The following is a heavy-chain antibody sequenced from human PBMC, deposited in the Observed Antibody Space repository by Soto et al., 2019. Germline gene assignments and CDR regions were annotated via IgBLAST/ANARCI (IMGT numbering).Heavy chain of an antibody. D-gene: IGHD1-20*01. CDR1: GGSFSGYY. J-gene: IGHJ4*02. CDR2: INDSGST. Sequence: TLSLTCAVYGGSFSGYYWTWIRQPPGKGLEWIGEINDSGSTNYKPSLTSRVTMSVDTSKNQVPRKMNSVTPADTAVYYCARGRTLITGPYLDYWGRGTRVTVSS. V-gene: IGHV4-34*01. CDR3: ARGRTLITGPYLDY.